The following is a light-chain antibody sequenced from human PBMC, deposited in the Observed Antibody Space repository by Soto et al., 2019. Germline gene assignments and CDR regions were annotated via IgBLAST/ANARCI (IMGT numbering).Light chain of an antibody. V-gene: IGKV3-20*01. CDR2: GAS. Sequence: EILLTQSPGTLSLSPGERATLSCRASQSVSSSYLSWYQLKPGQAPRLLIYGASSRATGIPDRFSGSGSGTDFTLTISRLEPEDFAVYYCQQYGYSFRAFGHGTKVEL. J-gene: IGKJ1*01. CDR1: QSVSSSY. CDR3: QQYGYSFRA.